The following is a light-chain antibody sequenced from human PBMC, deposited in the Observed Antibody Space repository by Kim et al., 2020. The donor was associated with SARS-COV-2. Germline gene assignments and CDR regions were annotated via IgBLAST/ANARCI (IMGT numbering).Light chain of an antibody. CDR3: QTWGTGSGVV. Sequence: VKLTCTLSSEHAECASAWQQQQPEKGPRYLMKLGSDGRQSRGDGIPDRFSGSSSGAERYLTISSLQSEDEADYYCQTWGTGSGVVFGGGTQLTVL. CDR2: LGSDGRQ. J-gene: IGLJ2*01. CDR1: SEHAECA. V-gene: IGLV4-69*01.